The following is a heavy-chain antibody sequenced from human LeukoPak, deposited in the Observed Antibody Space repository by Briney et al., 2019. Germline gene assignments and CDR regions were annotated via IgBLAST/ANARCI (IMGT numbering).Heavy chain of an antibody. Sequence: GGSLRLSCAASGFTFSDAWMSWVRQAPGKGLEWVGRIKSKTDGGTTDYAAPVKGRFTISRDDSKNTLYLQMNSLKTEDTAVYYCTTEEQKLLWVGEKPDLGGLWGQGTLVTVSS. V-gene: IGHV3-15*01. CDR2: IKSKTDGGTT. CDR1: GFTFSDAW. CDR3: TTEEQKLLWVGEKPDLGGL. D-gene: IGHD3-10*01. J-gene: IGHJ4*02.